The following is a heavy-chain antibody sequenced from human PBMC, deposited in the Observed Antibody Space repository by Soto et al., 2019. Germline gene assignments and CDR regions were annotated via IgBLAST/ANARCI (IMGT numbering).Heavy chain of an antibody. V-gene: IGHV1-69*06. D-gene: IGHD3-3*01. Sequence: QVQLVQSGAEVKKPGSSVKVSCKASGGTFSSYAISWVRQAPGQGLEWMGGIIPIFGTANYAQKFQGRVPITADKSTSTAYMELSSLRSEDTAVYYCARGRNTIFGVVIIHHNWFDPWGQGTLVTVSS. CDR2: IIPIFGTA. CDR1: GGTFSSYA. CDR3: ARGRNTIFGVVIIHHNWFDP. J-gene: IGHJ5*02.